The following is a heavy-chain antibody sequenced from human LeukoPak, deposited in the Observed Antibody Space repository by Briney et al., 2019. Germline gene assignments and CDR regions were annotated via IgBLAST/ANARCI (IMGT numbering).Heavy chain of an antibody. Sequence: GGSLRLSCAASGFTFSSYAMSWVRQAPGKGLEWVSAISGSGGSTYYADSVKGRFTTSRDNPKNTLYLQMNSLRAEDTAVYYCAKDRLVGATLVDAFDIWGQGTMVTVSS. D-gene: IGHD1-26*01. CDR1: GFTFSSYA. V-gene: IGHV3-23*01. CDR2: ISGSGGST. CDR3: AKDRLVGATLVDAFDI. J-gene: IGHJ3*02.